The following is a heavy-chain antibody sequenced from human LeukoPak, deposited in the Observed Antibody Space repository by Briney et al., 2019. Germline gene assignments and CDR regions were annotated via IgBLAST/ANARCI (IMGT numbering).Heavy chain of an antibody. CDR1: GYTFTGYY. D-gene: IGHD3-16*02. CDR3: ARDREGLRLGELSPYFDY. Sequence: ASVKVSCKASGYTFTGYYMHWVRQAPGQGLEWMGWINPNSGGTSYAQKFQGRVTMTRDTSISTAYMELSRLRSDDTAVYYCARDREGLRLGELSPYFDYWGQGTLVTVSS. V-gene: IGHV1-2*02. J-gene: IGHJ4*02. CDR2: INPNSGGT.